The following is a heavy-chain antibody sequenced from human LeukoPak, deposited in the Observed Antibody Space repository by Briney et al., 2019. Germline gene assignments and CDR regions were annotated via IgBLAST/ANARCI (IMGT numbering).Heavy chain of an antibody. D-gene: IGHD5-18*01. CDR3: AIQRYRPYGYFQH. J-gene: IGHJ1*01. Sequence: GGSLRLSCAASGFTFSSYWMSWVRQAPGKGLEWVANIKQDGSEKYYVDSVKGRFTISRDNAKNSLYLQMNSLRAEDTAVYYCAIQRYRPYGYFQHWGQGTLVTVSS. CDR1: GFTFSSYW. V-gene: IGHV3-7*01. CDR2: IKQDGSEK.